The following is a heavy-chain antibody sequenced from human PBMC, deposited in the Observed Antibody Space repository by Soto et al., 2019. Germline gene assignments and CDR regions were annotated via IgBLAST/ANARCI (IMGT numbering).Heavy chain of an antibody. D-gene: IGHD3-10*01. CDR2: IWYDGSNK. CDR1: GFTFSSYG. Sequence: QVQLVESGGGVVQPGRSLRLSCAASGFTFSSYGMHWVRQAPGKGLEWVAVIWYDGSNKYYADSVKGRFTISRDNSKNTLYLQMNSLRAEDTAVYYRARDREPLLDYYGMDVWGRGSTVTGSS. J-gene: IGHJ6*02. V-gene: IGHV3-33*01. CDR3: ARDREPLLDYYGMDV.